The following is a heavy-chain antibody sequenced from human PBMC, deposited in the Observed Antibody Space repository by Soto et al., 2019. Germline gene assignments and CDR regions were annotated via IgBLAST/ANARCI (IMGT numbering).Heavy chain of an antibody. CDR2: ISSSSSYI. D-gene: IGHD6-13*01. Sequence: PGGSLRLSCAASGFTFSSYSMNWVRQAPGKGLEWVSSISSSSSYIYYADSVKGRFTISRDNAKNSLYLQMNSLRAEDTAVYYCARDFLRSSWYFRGMDVWGQGTTVTISS. V-gene: IGHV3-21*01. CDR3: ARDFLRSSWYFRGMDV. J-gene: IGHJ6*02. CDR1: GFTFSSYS.